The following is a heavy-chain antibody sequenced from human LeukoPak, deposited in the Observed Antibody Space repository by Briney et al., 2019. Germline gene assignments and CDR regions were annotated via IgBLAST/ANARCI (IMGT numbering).Heavy chain of an antibody. Sequence: ASVKVSCKASGYTFTSYDINWVRQATGQGLEWMGWMNPNSGNTGYAQKFQGRVTITRNTSISTAYMELSSLRSEDTAVYYCATSYSSSGYPLDYCGQGTLVTVSS. CDR3: ATSYSSSGYPLDY. CDR2: MNPNSGNT. CDR1: GYTFTSYD. D-gene: IGHD6-13*01. J-gene: IGHJ4*02. V-gene: IGHV1-8*03.